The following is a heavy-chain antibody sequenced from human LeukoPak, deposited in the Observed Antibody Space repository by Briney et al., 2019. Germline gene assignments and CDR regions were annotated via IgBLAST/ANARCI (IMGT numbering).Heavy chain of an antibody. J-gene: IGHJ3*02. CDR3: ASASSGSYADDAFDI. Sequence: SETLSLTCTVSGDSINSLDSWSWVRQPPGKGLEWIGEMYLSGTTHSNPSVKSRVTISVDTSKNQFSLKLSSVTAADTAVYYCASASSGSYADDAFDIWGQGTMVTVSS. CDR2: MYLSGTT. D-gene: IGHD3-10*01. CDR1: GDSINSLDS. V-gene: IGHV4-4*02.